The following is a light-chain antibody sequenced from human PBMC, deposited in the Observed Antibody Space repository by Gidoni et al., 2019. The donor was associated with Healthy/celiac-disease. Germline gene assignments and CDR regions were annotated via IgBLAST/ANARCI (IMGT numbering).Light chain of an antibody. J-gene: IGLJ2*01. CDR3: SSYTSSGTYVV. Sequence: QSALTQPASVSGSSGQSIPISCTGTSSDVGGYNYVSWYHQHPCKAPKLIIYDVSNPPSGVSNLFSGSKSGNTASLTISGLQAEDEADYYCSSYTSSGTYVVVGGGTKLTVL. CDR2: DVS. CDR1: SSDVGGYNY. V-gene: IGLV2-14*03.